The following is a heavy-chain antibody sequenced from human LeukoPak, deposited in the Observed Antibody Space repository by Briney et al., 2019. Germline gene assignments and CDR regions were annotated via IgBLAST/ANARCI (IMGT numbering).Heavy chain of an antibody. CDR2: IYYSGST. CDR1: GGSISSSSYY. Sequence: SETLSLTCTVSGGSISSSSYYWGWIRQPPGNGLEWIGSIYYSGSTYYNPSLKSRVTISVDTSKNQFSLKLSSVTAADTAVYYCARDWDHSSGWYNGFDPWGQGTLVTVSS. CDR3: ARDWDHSSGWYNGFDP. J-gene: IGHJ5*02. V-gene: IGHV4-39*07. D-gene: IGHD6-19*01.